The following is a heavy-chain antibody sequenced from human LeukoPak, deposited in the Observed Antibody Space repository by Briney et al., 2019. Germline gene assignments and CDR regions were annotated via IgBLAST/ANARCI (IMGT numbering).Heavy chain of an antibody. CDR2: ISSSSSYI. D-gene: IGHD5-12*01. V-gene: IGHV3-21*01. CDR1: GFTFSSYS. Sequence: GGSLRLSCAASGFTFSSYSMNWVRQAPGKGLEWVSSISSSSSYIYYADSVKGRFTISRDNAKNSLYLQMNSLRAEDTAVYYCARDQRGYSGYEIDYWGQRTLVTVSS. CDR3: ARDQRGYSGYEIDY. J-gene: IGHJ4*02.